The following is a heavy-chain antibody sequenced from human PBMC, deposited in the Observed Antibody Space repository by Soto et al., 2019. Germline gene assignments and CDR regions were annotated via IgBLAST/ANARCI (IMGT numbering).Heavy chain of an antibody. V-gene: IGHV3-74*01. D-gene: IGHD6-19*01. CDR3: AREGVVIAVAVDY. J-gene: IGHJ4*02. CDR1: GFTFSSYW. Sequence: EVQLVESGGGLVQPGGSLRLSCAASGFTFSSYWMHWVRQAPGKGLVWVSRINSDGSSTSYADSVKGRFTISRDNAKNTLYLQMNSLGAEDTAVDYCAREGVVIAVAVDYWGQGTLVTVSS. CDR2: INSDGSST.